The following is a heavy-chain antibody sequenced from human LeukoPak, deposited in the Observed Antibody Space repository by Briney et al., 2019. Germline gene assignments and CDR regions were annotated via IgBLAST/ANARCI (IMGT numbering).Heavy chain of an antibody. J-gene: IGHJ6*02. Sequence: ASVKVSCKASGYTFTSYGISWVRQAPGQGLEWMGWINPNSGGTNYAQKFQGRVTMTRDTSISTAYMELSRLRSDDTAVYYCALSIVGATSGYGMDVWGQGTTVTVSS. CDR1: GYTFTSYG. V-gene: IGHV1-2*02. CDR2: INPNSGGT. CDR3: ALSIVGATSGYGMDV. D-gene: IGHD1-26*01.